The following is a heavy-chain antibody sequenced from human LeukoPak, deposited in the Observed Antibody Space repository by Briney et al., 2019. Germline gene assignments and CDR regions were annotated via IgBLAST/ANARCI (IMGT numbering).Heavy chain of an antibody. J-gene: IGHJ4*02. CDR2: IYYSGST. Sequence: SQTLSLTCTVSGGSISSGGYYWSWIRQHPGKGLEWIGYIYYSGSTYYNPSLKSRVTISVDTSKNQFSLKPSSVTAADTAVYYCASGYFHRDYFDYWGQGTLVTVSS. CDR3: ASGYFHRDYFDY. D-gene: IGHD3-22*01. CDR1: GGSISSGGYY. V-gene: IGHV4-31*03.